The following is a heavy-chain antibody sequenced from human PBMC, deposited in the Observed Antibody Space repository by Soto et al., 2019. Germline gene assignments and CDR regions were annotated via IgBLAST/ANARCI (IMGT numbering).Heavy chain of an antibody. CDR3: ARGNLTAAIISGTTGYFDY. Sequence: PGGSLRLSCAASGFTFSDYYMSWIRQAPGKGLEWVSYISSSSSYTNYADSVKGRFTISRDNAKNSLYLQMNSLRAEDTAVYYCARGNLTAAIISGTTGYFDYWGQGSRVRVSS. CDR1: GFTFSDYY. J-gene: IGHJ4*02. D-gene: IGHD1-1*01. V-gene: IGHV3-11*06. CDR2: ISSSSSYT.